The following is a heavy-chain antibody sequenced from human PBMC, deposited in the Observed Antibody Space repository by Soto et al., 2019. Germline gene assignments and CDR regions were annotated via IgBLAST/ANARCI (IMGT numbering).Heavy chain of an antibody. D-gene: IGHD5-12*01. V-gene: IGHV2-5*02. J-gene: IGHJ4*02. Sequence: QITLKESGPTLVKPTQTLTLTCTFSGFSLSTSGVGVGWIRQPPGKALEWLALIYWDDDKRYSPSLKSRLTITKDTSKNQVERTMTNMDPVDTATYACAHGAGGYNVLNFDYWGQGTLVTVSS. CDR3: AHGAGGYNVLNFDY. CDR2: IYWDDDK. CDR1: GFSLSTSGVG.